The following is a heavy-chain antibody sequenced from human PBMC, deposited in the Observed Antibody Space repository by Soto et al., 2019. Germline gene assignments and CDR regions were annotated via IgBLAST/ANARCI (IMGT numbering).Heavy chain of an antibody. J-gene: IGHJ4*02. Sequence: EVQLLESGGGLVQPGGSLRLSCAASGFTFSSYAMTWVRQAPGKGLEWVSVISDSDNATYYADSVKGRFTISTDNSKNTLYLQFNSLRAEDTAVYYCAKGVSSSAWSASDNWGQGTLVTVSS. CDR2: ISDSDNAT. V-gene: IGHV3-23*01. CDR1: GFTFSSYA. D-gene: IGHD6-19*01. CDR3: AKGVSSSAWSASDN.